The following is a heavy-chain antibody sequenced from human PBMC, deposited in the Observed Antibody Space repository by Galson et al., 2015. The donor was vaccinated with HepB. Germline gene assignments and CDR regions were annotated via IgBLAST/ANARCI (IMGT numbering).Heavy chain of an antibody. J-gene: IGHJ5*02. CDR3: ARDKCCSTSCYTTLGWFDP. D-gene: IGHD2-2*02. Sequence: SVKVSCKASGYTFTGYYMHWVRQAPGQGLEWMGWINPNSGGTNYAQKFQGWVTMTRDTSISTAYMELSRLRSDDTAVYYCARDKCCSTSCYTTLGWFDPWGQGTLVTVSS. V-gene: IGHV1-2*04. CDR1: GYTFTGYY. CDR2: INPNSGGT.